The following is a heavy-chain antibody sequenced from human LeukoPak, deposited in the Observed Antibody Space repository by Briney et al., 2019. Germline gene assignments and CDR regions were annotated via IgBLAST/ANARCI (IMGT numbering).Heavy chain of an antibody. D-gene: IGHD6-19*01. CDR2: ISDSGSA. CDR3: VRDFWQKRDRQWYYYGLDV. J-gene: IGHJ6*02. Sequence: SETRSLTCTVSGGSISPYYWSWIRKHPGKGLEWIGYISDSGSADYSPSLKSRVTISIDTSKNQISLKVASVTAADAAVYYCVRDFWQKRDRQWYYYGLDVWGQGTTVTVSS. CDR1: GGSISPYY. V-gene: IGHV4-59*01.